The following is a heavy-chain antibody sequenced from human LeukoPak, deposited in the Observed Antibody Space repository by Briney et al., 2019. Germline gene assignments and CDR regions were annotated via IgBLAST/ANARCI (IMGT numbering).Heavy chain of an antibody. J-gene: IGHJ4*02. V-gene: IGHV3-64D*06. CDR3: VKDLYYDNSGYYSGAFDY. Sequence: PGGSLRLSCSASGFTFKKYAMHWVRQAPGKGLEYVSAINRNGGRTYYADSVKGRFTISRDNSKNTLFLQMSSLRVEDTAVYYCVKDLYYDNSGYYSGAFDYWGQRTLVTVSS. CDR2: INRNGGRT. CDR1: GFTFKKYA. D-gene: IGHD3-22*01.